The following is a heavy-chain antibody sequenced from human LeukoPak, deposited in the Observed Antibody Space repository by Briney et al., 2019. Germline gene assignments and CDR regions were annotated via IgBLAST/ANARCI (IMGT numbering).Heavy chain of an antibody. Sequence: ASVKVSCKASVYTFTSYGISWVRQAPGQGLEWMGWSSAYNGNTNYAQKLQGRVTMTTDTSTSTAYMELRSLRSDDTAVYYCARDFGSSWLSHWFDPWGQGTLVTVSS. CDR2: SSAYNGNT. CDR1: VYTFTSYG. D-gene: IGHD6-13*01. V-gene: IGHV1-18*01. CDR3: ARDFGSSWLSHWFDP. J-gene: IGHJ5*02.